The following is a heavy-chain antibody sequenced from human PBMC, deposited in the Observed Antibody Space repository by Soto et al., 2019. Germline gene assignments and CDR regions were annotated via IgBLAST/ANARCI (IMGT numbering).Heavy chain of an antibody. CDR1: GFTFSSYS. CDR2: ISSTSSYI. J-gene: IGHJ6*03. Sequence: EVQLVESGGGLVKPGGSLRLSCSASGFTFSSYSMNWVRQAPGKGLEWVSSISSTSSYIYYADSVKGRFTISRDNAKNSLYLQMNSLRAEDTAVYYCARAGNYYYYYLDVGGKGTTVTVSS. CDR3: ARAGNYYYYYLDV. V-gene: IGHV3-21*01.